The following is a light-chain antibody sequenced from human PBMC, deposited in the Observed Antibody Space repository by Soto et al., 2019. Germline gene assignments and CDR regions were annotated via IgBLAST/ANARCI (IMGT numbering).Light chain of an antibody. J-gene: IGKJ2*01. Sequence: EIVLTQSPGTLSLSPGERATLSCRASQSVSSSYLAWYQQKPGQAPRLLIYGASSRATGIPDRFSGSGSGTDFTLTISRLEPEDFAVYYCQQYGSSPGGAQLADGVPFGQGTKLEIK. CDR2: GAS. CDR3: QQYGSSPGGAQLADGVP. V-gene: IGKV3-20*01. CDR1: QSVSSSY.